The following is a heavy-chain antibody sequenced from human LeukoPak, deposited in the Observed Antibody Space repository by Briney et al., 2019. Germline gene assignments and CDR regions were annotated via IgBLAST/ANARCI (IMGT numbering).Heavy chain of an antibody. J-gene: IGHJ4*02. V-gene: IGHV4-39*01. CDR1: CSSISSSSYS. CDR3: ARLRFDFWSGYTHPYFDY. CDR2: IYYSGTT. Sequence: PSETLSLTCTVSCSSISSSSYSWGWIRQPPGTGLEWIGSIYYSGTTYYNPSLKSRVTISVDTSKIQFSLKLSSVAATDTAVYFCARLRFDFWSGYTHPYFDYWGQGALVTVSS. D-gene: IGHD3-3*01.